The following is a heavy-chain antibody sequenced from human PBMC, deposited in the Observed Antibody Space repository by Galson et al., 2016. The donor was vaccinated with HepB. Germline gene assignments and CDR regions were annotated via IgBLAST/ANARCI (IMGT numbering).Heavy chain of an antibody. V-gene: IGHV3-30*04. CDR1: GFTFSSDA. J-gene: IGHJ6*03. CDR3: ARGGTISSSDPYYYNYMDV. D-gene: IGHD6-6*01. Sequence: SLRLSCAASGFTFSSDAMHWVRQAPGKGLEWVAVILYDGRNKYYADFVKGRFTISRDNSKNTLYLQMDSLRAEDTAVYYCARGGTISSSDPYYYNYMDVWGKGTTVTVSS. CDR2: ILYDGRNK.